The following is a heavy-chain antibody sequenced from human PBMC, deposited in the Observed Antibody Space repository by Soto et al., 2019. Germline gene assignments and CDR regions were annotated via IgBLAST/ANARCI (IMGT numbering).Heavy chain of an antibody. J-gene: IGHJ4*02. CDR1: GYTFTSYY. D-gene: IGHD3-16*01. CDR3: ARHERLGINPWGSYFDH. V-gene: IGHV1-46*01. CDR2: INPSGGST. Sequence: ASVKVSCKASGYTFTSYYMHWVRQAPGQGLEWMGIINPSGGSTSYAQKFQGRVTMTRDTSTSTVYMELSSLRPEDTAMYYCARHERLGINPWGSYFDHWGQGTLVTVSS.